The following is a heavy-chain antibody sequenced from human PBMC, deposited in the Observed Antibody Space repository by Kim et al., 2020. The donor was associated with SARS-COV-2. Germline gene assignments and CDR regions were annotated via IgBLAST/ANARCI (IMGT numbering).Heavy chain of an antibody. CDR1: GGSFSGYY. CDR2: INHSGST. Sequence: SETLSLTCAVYGGSFSGYYWSWIRQPPGKGLEWIGEINHSGSTNYNPSLKSRVTISVDTSKNQFSLKLSSVTAADTAVDYCARGLTSGWYRRFDPWGQGTLVTVSS. V-gene: IGHV4-34*01. D-gene: IGHD6-19*01. J-gene: IGHJ5*02. CDR3: ARGLTSGWYRRFDP.